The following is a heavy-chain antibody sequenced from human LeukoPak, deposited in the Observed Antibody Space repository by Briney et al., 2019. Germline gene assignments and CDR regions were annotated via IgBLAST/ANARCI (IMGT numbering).Heavy chain of an antibody. D-gene: IGHD4-23*01. J-gene: IGHJ4*02. CDR3: ARTSSTTVVTSH. Sequence: SVKLSCKASGYTFTGYYMHWVRPAPGQGLECMGWINPNSGDTYYAQKFQGRVTMTRETSINTAYMELSSLRSDDTAMYYCARTSSTTVVTSHWGRGTLDPVSS. V-gene: IGHV1-2*02. CDR2: INPNSGDT. CDR1: GYTFTGYY.